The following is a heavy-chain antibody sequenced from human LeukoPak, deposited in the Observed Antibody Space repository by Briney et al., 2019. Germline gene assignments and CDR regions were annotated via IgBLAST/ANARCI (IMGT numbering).Heavy chain of an antibody. CDR2: ISYDGSNK. CDR1: GFTFSSYG. Sequence: GGSLRLSCAASGFTFSSYGMHWVRQAPGKGLEWVAVISYDGSNKYYADSVKGRFTISRDNPKNTLYLQMNSLRAEDTAVYYCAKDRDIAAAGYDGFDYYYGMDVWGQGTTVTVSS. D-gene: IGHD6-13*01. V-gene: IGHV3-30*18. J-gene: IGHJ6*02. CDR3: AKDRDIAAAGYDGFDYYYGMDV.